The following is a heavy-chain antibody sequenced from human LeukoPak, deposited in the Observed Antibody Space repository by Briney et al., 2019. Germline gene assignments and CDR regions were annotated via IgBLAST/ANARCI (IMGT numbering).Heavy chain of an antibody. CDR3: SEGYFEPFDH. CDR2: LSYTGKT. V-gene: IGHV4-59*02. J-gene: IGHJ4*02. CDR1: GASVTTSH. Sequence: SETPSLTCVVSGASVTTSHWNWIRQVPGKGLEWIGCLSYTGKTDYNPSLTSRVTISLDASKNQVFLKLTSLTAADTAVYYCSEGYFEPFDHWGQGILVTVSS. D-gene: IGHD2/OR15-2a*01.